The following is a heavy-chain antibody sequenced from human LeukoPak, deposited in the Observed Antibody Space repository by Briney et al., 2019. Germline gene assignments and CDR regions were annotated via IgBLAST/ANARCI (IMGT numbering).Heavy chain of an antibody. CDR1: EFXLSSYI. CDR3: VRSVTTLSDFHN. J-gene: IGHJ4*02. Sequence: GGSLRLSCLASEFXLSSYIMHWVRQAPGKGLEYVSAISNNGGSTYYADSVKGRFTISRDNSKNTLYLQMNSLRPEDTAVYYCVRSVTTLSDFHNWGQGTLVTVSS. D-gene: IGHD4-17*01. V-gene: IGHV3-64D*09. CDR2: ISNNGGST.